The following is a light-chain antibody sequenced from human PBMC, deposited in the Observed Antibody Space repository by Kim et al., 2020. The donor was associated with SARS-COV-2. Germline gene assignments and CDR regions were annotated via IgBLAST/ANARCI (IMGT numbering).Light chain of an antibody. Sequence: SYELTQPPSVSVAPGKTARITCGGNNIGSKSVHWYQQKPGQATVLVIYYDSDRPSGIPERFSGSNSGNTATLTISRVEAGDEADYYCQVWDSSSDHRVFGGGTRLT. CDR3: QVWDSSSDHRV. CDR1: NIGSKS. V-gene: IGLV3-21*04. CDR2: YDS. J-gene: IGLJ3*02.